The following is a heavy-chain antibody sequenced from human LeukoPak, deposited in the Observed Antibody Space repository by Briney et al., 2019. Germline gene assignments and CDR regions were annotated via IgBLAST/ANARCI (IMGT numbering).Heavy chain of an antibody. Sequence: ASVKVSCKASGYTFTSYGISWVRQAPGQGLEWMGGIIPIFGTANYAQKFQGRVTITADESTSTAYMELSSLRSEDTAVYYCASHYDFWSGYLHWGQGTLVTVSS. V-gene: IGHV1-69*13. J-gene: IGHJ4*02. CDR1: GYTFTSYG. D-gene: IGHD3-3*01. CDR2: IIPIFGTA. CDR3: ASHYDFWSGYLH.